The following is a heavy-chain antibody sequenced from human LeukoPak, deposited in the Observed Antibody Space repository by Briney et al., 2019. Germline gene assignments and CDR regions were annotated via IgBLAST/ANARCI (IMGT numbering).Heavy chain of an antibody. Sequence: SETQSLTCAVYGGSFSGYYWSWIRQPPGKGLEWIGEINHSGSTNYNPSLKSRVTISVDTSKNQFSLKLSSVTAADTAVYYCARGSFDYDILTGYSGTYFDYWGQGTLVTVSS. J-gene: IGHJ4*02. V-gene: IGHV4-34*01. CDR1: GGSFSGYY. D-gene: IGHD3-9*01. CDR2: INHSGST. CDR3: ARGSFDYDILTGYSGTYFDY.